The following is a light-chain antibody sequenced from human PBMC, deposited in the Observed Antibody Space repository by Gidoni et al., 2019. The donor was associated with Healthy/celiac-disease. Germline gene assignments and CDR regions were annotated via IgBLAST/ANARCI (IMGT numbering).Light chain of an antibody. Sequence: EMVFTQSPGTLPLSPGERATLSCRASQSVSSSYLAWYQQKPGQAPRLLNYGASSRATGIPDRFSGSGSGTDFTLTISRLEPEDFAVYYCQQYGSSPLTFGGGTKVEIK. CDR2: GAS. CDR3: QQYGSSPLT. CDR1: QSVSSSY. V-gene: IGKV3-20*01. J-gene: IGKJ4*01.